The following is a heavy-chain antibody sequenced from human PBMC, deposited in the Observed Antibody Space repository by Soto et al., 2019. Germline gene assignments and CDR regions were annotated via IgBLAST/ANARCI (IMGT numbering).Heavy chain of an antibody. Sequence: AGGSLRLSCAASGFTFSDYYMSWIRQAPGKGLEWVSYISSSGSTIYYADSVKGRFTISTDNAKNSLYLQMNSLRAEDTAVYYCARDQVKYSSGWRKSPRFDYWGQGTLVTVSS. V-gene: IGHV3-11*01. CDR1: GFTFSDYY. J-gene: IGHJ4*02. CDR3: ARDQVKYSSGWRKSPRFDY. D-gene: IGHD6-19*01. CDR2: ISSSGSTI.